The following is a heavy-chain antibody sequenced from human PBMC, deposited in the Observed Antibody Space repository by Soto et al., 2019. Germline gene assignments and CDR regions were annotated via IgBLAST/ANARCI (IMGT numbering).Heavy chain of an antibody. CDR1: GFTFSSYS. D-gene: IGHD1-20*01. V-gene: IGHV3-21*01. CDR3: ARDGKAIGITRGYGMDV. Sequence: GGSLRLSCAASGFTFSSYSINWVRQAPWKGLEWVSSISSSSSYIYYADSVKGRFNISRDNAKNSLYLQMNSLRAEDTAVYYCARDGKAIGITRGYGMDVCGQRTTVTVCS. J-gene: IGHJ6*02. CDR2: ISSSSSYI.